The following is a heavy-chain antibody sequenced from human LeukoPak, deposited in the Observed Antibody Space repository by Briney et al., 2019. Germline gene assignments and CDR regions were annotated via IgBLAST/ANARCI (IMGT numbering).Heavy chain of an antibody. CDR3: ARVRPRVWFGELSGPSWFDP. J-gene: IGHJ5*02. CDR1: GGSICSYY. CDR2: IYTSGST. Sequence: PSETLSLTCTVSGGSICSYYWSWIRQPAGKGVEWIGRIYTSGSTNYNPSLKSRVTMSVDTPKNQFSLKLSSVTAADTAVYYCARVRPRVWFGELSGPSWFDPWGQGTLVTVSS. V-gene: IGHV4-4*07. D-gene: IGHD3-10*01.